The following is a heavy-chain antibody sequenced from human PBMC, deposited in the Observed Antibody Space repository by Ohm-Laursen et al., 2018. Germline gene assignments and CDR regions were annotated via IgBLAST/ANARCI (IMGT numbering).Heavy chain of an antibody. CDR3: TKGSYISSFEGVH. J-gene: IGHJ4*02. CDR1: GFTFSDYA. D-gene: IGHD3-3*02. CDR2: ITGRSGNT. V-gene: IGHV3-23*01. Sequence: SLRLSCAASGFTFSDYAMTWVRQAPGRGLEWVSGITGRSGNTYYAGSVKGRFTISRDNSKNTLYLQMNSLRPEDTALYYCTKGSYISSFEGVHWGQGTLVTVSS.